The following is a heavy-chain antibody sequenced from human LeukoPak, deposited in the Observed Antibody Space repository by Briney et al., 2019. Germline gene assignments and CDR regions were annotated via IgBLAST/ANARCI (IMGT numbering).Heavy chain of an antibody. V-gene: IGHV3-23*01. J-gene: IGHJ4*02. Sequence: GGSLRLSCATSGFSFSSHAMTWVRQAPGKGLEWLSAISISGDDTYYADSVKGRFTISRDNSKNTLYLQMNSLSADDTPMYYCANEIRPNDYWGQGTLVTVSS. CDR3: ANEIRPNDY. CDR1: GFSFSSHA. D-gene: IGHD4-17*01. CDR2: ISISGDDT.